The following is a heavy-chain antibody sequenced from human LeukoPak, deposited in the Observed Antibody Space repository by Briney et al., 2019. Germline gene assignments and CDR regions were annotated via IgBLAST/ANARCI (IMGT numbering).Heavy chain of an antibody. Sequence: PGGSLRLSCVVSGFTFSDYAMSWVRQAPEKGLDWVSVISGSAHKIRYADSVKGRFTISRDYSENTVYLQMNNLRAEDTALYYCAGRPTGYSSGYVYWGQGALVTVSS. CDR2: ISGSAHKI. V-gene: IGHV3-23*01. CDR3: AGRPTGYSSGYVY. D-gene: IGHD5-18*01. J-gene: IGHJ4*02. CDR1: GFTFSDYA.